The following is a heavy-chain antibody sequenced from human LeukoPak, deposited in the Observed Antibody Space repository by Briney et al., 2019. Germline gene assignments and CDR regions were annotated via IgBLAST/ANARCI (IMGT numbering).Heavy chain of an antibody. D-gene: IGHD1-20*01. CDR2: IIPICGTA. CDR1: GGTFSSYA. Sequence: SVKVSCKASGGTFSSYAISWVRQAPGQGLEWMGGIIPICGTANYAQKFQGRVTITTDESTSTAYMELSSLRSEDTAVYYCARATLITGTTIAYYYYMDVWGKGTTVTVSS. V-gene: IGHV1-69*05. CDR3: ARATLITGTTIAYYYYMDV. J-gene: IGHJ6*03.